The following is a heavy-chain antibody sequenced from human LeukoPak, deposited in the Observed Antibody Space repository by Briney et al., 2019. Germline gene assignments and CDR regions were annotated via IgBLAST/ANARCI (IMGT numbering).Heavy chain of an antibody. CDR1: GFTFSSYA. D-gene: IGHD6-13*01. V-gene: IGHV3-30*04. CDR2: ISYDGSNK. CDR3: ARDQYSSSWYVGPPSDY. J-gene: IGHJ4*02. Sequence: PGGSLRLSCAASGFTFSSYAMHWVRQAPGKGLEWVAVISYDGSNKYYADSVKGRFTISRDNSKNTLYLQMNSLRAEDTAVYYCARDQYSSSWYVGPPSDYWGQGTLVTVSS.